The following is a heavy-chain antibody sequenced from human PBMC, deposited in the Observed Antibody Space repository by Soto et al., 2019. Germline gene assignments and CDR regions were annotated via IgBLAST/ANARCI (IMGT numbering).Heavy chain of an antibody. CDR2: IYYSGST. CDR3: ARFPNCSGGSCYSPLAFDI. D-gene: IGHD2-15*01. CDR1: GGSISSGDYY. Sequence: SETLSLTCTVSGGSISSGDYYWSWIRQPPGKGLEWIGYIYYSGSTYYNPSLKSRVTISVDTSKNQFSLKLSSVTAADTAVYYCARFPNCSGGSCYSPLAFDIWAQGTMVTVSS. J-gene: IGHJ3*02. V-gene: IGHV4-30-4*01.